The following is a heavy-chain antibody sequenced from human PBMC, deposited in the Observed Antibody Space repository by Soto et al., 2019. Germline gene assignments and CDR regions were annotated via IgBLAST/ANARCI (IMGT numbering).Heavy chain of an antibody. J-gene: IGHJ3*02. D-gene: IGHD3-9*01. V-gene: IGHV4-59*01. CDR2: IYYSGST. CDR1: GGSISSYY. Sequence: ASETLSLTCTVSGGSISSYYWSWIRQPPGKGLEWIGYIYYSGSTNYNPSLKSRVTISVDTSKNQFSLKLSSVTAADTAVYYCASGELRYFDWLLYGPNDAFDIWGQGTMVTVSS. CDR3: ASGELRYFDWLLYGPNDAFDI.